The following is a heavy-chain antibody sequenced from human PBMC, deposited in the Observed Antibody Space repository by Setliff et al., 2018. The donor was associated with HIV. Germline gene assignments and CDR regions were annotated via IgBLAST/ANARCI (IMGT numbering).Heavy chain of an antibody. CDR3: ARSHYDSRGYYYRGEAFDI. CDR2: ISSSSGTI. CDR1: GFSFSIYE. D-gene: IGHD3-22*01. V-gene: IGHV3-48*03. J-gene: IGHJ3*02. Sequence: PGGSLRLSCAASGFSFSIYEMNWVRQAPGKGLEWLSYISSSSGTILYVDSVQGRCTISRDNAKNSLYLQMNSLRAEDTAVYYCARSHYDSRGYYYRGEAFDIWGLGTMVTVSS.